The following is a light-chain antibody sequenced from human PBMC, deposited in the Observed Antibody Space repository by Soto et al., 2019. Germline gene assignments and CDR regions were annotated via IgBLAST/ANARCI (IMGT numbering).Light chain of an antibody. CDR1: QAIGND. Sequence: DIQMTQSPSSLSASLGDRVTITCRASQAIGNDLGWYQQRPGKAPNRLIYAASRLQSGVSSRFSGSGSGTEFTLTISSLQPEDFATYYCLQHNSYPRAFGAGTKVDIK. V-gene: IGKV1-17*01. J-gene: IGKJ4*01. CDR2: AAS. CDR3: LQHNSYPRA.